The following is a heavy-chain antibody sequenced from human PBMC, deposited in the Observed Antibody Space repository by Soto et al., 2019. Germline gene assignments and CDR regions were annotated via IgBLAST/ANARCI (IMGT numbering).Heavy chain of an antibody. CDR1: GGSISSDDW. V-gene: IGHV4-4*02. CDR2: IYHRGTT. J-gene: IGHJ5*02. Sequence: QVQLQESGPGLVKPSGTLSLTCAVSGGSISSDDWWTWVRQTPGKGLAWIGEIYHRGTTNYNPSLMSRVTISVDKAKSQFSLRLDSVTAADTAVYDCARSDCYGVCRGKWLDPWGQGILVTVSS. D-gene: IGHD2-21*02. CDR3: ARSDCYGVCRGKWLDP.